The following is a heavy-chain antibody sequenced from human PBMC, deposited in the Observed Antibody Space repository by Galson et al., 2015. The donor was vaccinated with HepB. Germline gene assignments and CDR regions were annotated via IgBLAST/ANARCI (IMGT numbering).Heavy chain of an antibody. D-gene: IGHD5-18*01. CDR2: INPSGGST. CDR3: ARDLGYSYGYFHFDY. V-gene: IGHV1-46*01. CDR1: GYTFTSYY. Sequence: SVKVSCKASGYTFTSYYMHWVRQAPGQGLEWMGIINPSGGSTNYAQKFQGRVTITADKSTSTAYMELSSLRSEDTAVYYCARDLGYSYGYFHFDYWGQGALVTVSS. J-gene: IGHJ4*02.